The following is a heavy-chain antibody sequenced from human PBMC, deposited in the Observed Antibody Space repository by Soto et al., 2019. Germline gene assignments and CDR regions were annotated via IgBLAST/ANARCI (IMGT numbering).Heavy chain of an antibody. Sequence: SETLSLTCTVSGGSISSGGYYWSWIRQHPGKGLEWIGYIYYSGSTYYNPSLKSRVTISVDTSKNQFSLKLSSATAADTAVYYCARRADYYGSGSYENGLSWFDPWGQGTLVTVSS. D-gene: IGHD3-10*01. J-gene: IGHJ5*02. V-gene: IGHV4-31*03. CDR1: GGSISSGGYY. CDR3: ARRADYYGSGSYENGLSWFDP. CDR2: IYYSGST.